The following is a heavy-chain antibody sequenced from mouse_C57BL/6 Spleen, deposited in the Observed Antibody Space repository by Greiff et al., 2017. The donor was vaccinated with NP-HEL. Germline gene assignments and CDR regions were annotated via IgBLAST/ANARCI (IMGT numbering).Heavy chain of an antibody. V-gene: IGHV5-9*01. CDR3: ARHISNYFFYFDY. D-gene: IGHD2-5*01. J-gene: IGHJ2*01. Sequence: EVKLQESGGGLVKPGGSLKLSCAASGFTFSSYTMSWVRQTPEKRLEWVATISGGGGNTYYPDSVKGRFTISRDNAKNTLYLQMSSLRSEDTALYYCARHISNYFFYFDYWGQGTTLTVSS. CDR2: ISGGGGNT. CDR1: GFTFSSYT.